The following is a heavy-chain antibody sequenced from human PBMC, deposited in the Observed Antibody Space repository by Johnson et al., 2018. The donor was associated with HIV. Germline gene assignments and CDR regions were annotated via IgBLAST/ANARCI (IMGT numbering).Heavy chain of an antibody. Sequence: VQLVESGGGLVKPGGSLRLSCAASGFTFSDCYMSWIRQAPGKGPEWVANITQDGSEKYYVDSVKGRFTIPRDNAKHSLYPQMNSLRAEDTAVYYCARDGEYSSSWYRAFDIWGQGTMVTVSS. J-gene: IGHJ3*02. D-gene: IGHD6-13*01. CDR2: ITQDGSEK. CDR3: ARDGEYSSSWYRAFDI. V-gene: IGHV3-7*03. CDR1: GFTFSDCY.